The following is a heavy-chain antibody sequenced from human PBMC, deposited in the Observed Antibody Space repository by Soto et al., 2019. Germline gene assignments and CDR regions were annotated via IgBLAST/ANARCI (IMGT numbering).Heavy chain of an antibody. V-gene: IGHV1-69*13. J-gene: IGHJ6*02. D-gene: IGHD2-15*01. CDR2: IIPTSGTA. CDR1: GGSFSSDA. Sequence: GASVKVSCKASGGSFSSDAFGWVRQAPGQGLEWMGGIIPTSGTANYAQRFQGRATITADESTSTAYMELSSLTSEDTAVYFCARGRGYCSGGICYYYYYGMDVWGQGXTVTVSS. CDR3: ARGRGYCSGGICYYYYYGMDV.